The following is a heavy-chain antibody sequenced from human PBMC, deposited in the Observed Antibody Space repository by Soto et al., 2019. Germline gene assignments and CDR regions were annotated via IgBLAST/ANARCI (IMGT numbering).Heavy chain of an antibody. Sequence: SETLSLTCSVSGGSISSGGFYWSWIRQHPGKGLEWIGYIYYTGSTSYNPSLKSRVTISVDTSTTQFSLKLTSVTAADTAVYFCARGGYYGLVVWGPGTTATVS. CDR3: ARGGYYGLVV. V-gene: IGHV4-31*03. CDR1: GGSISSGGFY. J-gene: IGHJ6*02. CDR2: IYYTGST.